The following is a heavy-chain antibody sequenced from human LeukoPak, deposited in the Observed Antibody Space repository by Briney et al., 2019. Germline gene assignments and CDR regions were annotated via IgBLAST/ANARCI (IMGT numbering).Heavy chain of an antibody. Sequence: GGSLRLSCAASGFTVSSNYMSWVRQAPGKGLEWVSVIYSGGSTYYADSVKGRFTISRDNSKNTLYLQMNSLRAEDTAVYYCASGVVGAEEDYYYYYGMDVWGQGTTVTVSS. V-gene: IGHV3-53*01. D-gene: IGHD1-26*01. CDR2: IYSGGST. J-gene: IGHJ6*02. CDR3: ASGVVGAEEDYYYYYGMDV. CDR1: GFTVSSNY.